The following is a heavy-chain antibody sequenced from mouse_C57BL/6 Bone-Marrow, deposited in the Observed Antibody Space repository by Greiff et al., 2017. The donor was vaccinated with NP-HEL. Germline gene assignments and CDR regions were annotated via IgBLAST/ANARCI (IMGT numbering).Heavy chain of an antibody. CDR3: ARENYYGSSHGLCAY. CDR2: IYPGDGDT. V-gene: IGHV1-82*01. D-gene: IGHD1-1*01. Sequence: QVQLKESGPELVKPGASVKISCKASGYAFSSSWMNWVKQRPGKGLEWIGRIYPGDGDTNYNGTFKGKATLTADKSSSTAYMQLSSLTSEDSAVYVCARENYYGSSHGLCAYWGQGTLVTVSA. CDR1: GYAFSSSW. J-gene: IGHJ3*01.